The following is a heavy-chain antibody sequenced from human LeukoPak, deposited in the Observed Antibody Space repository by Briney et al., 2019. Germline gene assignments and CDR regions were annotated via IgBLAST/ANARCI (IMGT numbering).Heavy chain of an antibody. CDR3: ARARGGLFDY. D-gene: IGHD3-10*01. CDR2: IYHSGST. V-gene: IGHV4-30-2*01. Sequence: SETLSLTCTVSGGSISSGGYYWSWLRQPPGKGLEWIGYIYHSGSTYYNPSLKSRVTISVDRSKNQFSLKLSSVTAADTAVYYCARARGGLFDYWGQGTLVTVSS. J-gene: IGHJ4*02. CDR1: GGSISSGGYY.